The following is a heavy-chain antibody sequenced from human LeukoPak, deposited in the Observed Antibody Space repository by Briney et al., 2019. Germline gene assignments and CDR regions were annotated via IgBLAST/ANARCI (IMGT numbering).Heavy chain of an antibody. J-gene: IGHJ4*02. CDR3: ARGEGFGY. V-gene: IGHV3-7*01. CDR2: IKQGGSEK. CDR1: EFTFSSFC. Sequence: GGSLRLSCAASEFTFSSFCMNWVRQAPGKGLEGVASIKQGGSEKYYVDSVRGRFTISRDNAKNSLYLQMNNLRAEDTAVYYCARGEGFGYWGQGSLVTVSS. D-gene: IGHD3-10*01.